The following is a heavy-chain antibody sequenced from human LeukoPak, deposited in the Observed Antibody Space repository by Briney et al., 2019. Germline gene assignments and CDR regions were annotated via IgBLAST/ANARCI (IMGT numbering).Heavy chain of an antibody. V-gene: IGHV1-8*01. Sequence: ASVKVSCKASGYTFTSYDINWVRQATGQGLEWMGWMNPNSGNTGCAQKFQGRVTMTRNTSISTAYMELSSLRSENTAVYYCARGFLVYCSSTSCHNWFDPWGQGTLVTVSS. CDR1: GYTFTSYD. J-gene: IGHJ5*02. D-gene: IGHD2-2*01. CDR3: ARGFLVYCSSTSCHNWFDP. CDR2: MNPNSGNT.